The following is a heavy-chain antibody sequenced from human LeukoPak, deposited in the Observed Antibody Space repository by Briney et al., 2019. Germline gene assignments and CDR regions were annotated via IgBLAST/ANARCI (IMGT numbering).Heavy chain of an antibody. CDR3: ARVPYYDFWSGYTRWFDP. D-gene: IGHD3-3*01. Sequence: AASVKVSCKASGYTFTSYDINWVRQATGQGLEWMGWMNPNSDNTGYAQKFQGRVTMTRNTSISTAYMELSSLRSEDTAVYYCARVPYYDFWSGYTRWFDPWGQGTLVTVSS. CDR1: GYTFTSYD. J-gene: IGHJ5*02. V-gene: IGHV1-8*01. CDR2: MNPNSDNT.